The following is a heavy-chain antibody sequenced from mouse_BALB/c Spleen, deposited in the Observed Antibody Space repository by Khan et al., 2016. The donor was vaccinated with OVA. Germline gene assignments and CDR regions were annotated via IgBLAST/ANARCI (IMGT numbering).Heavy chain of an antibody. CDR1: GSSITSDYA. Sequence: EVQLQESGPGLVKPSQSLSLTCPFTGSSITSDYAWNWIRQFPGNKLEWMGYISYSGRTSYNPSLKSRISITRDTSKNQFFLQLNSVTTEDTATYYCARSVTITTVVATDFDYWGQGTTLTVSS. CDR3: ARSVTITTVVATDFDY. CDR2: ISYSGRT. J-gene: IGHJ2*01. D-gene: IGHD1-1*01. V-gene: IGHV3-2*02.